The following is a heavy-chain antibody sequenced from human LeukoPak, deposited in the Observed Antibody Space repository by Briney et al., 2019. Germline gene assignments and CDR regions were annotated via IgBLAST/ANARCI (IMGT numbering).Heavy chain of an antibody. CDR3: ARDPVTRDIGIAAAGEDMDV. Sequence: GGSLRLSCAASGFTFSSYSMNWVRQAPGKGLEWVSYISSSSSTIYYADSVKGRFTISRDNAKNSLYLQMNSLRAEDTAVYYCARDPVTRDIGIAAAGEDMDVWGKGTTVTVSS. J-gene: IGHJ6*03. D-gene: IGHD6-13*01. V-gene: IGHV3-48*01. CDR1: GFTFSSYS. CDR2: ISSSSSTI.